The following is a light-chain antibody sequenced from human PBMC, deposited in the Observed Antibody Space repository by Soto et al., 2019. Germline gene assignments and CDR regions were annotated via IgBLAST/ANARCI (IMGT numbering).Light chain of an antibody. V-gene: IGLV2-14*01. Sequence: QSVLTQPASLTGSPGQSVTISCTGKSSDVGGYNYVSWYQQHPGKAPKLMIYDVSNRPSGVSNRFSGSKSGNTASLTISGLQAEDEADYYCSSYTSSSTYVFGTGTKVTVL. J-gene: IGLJ1*01. CDR3: SSYTSSSTYV. CDR2: DVS. CDR1: SSDVGGYNY.